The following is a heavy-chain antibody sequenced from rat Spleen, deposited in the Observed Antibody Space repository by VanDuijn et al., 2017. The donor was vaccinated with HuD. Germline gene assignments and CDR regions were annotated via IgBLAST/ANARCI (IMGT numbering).Heavy chain of an antibody. V-gene: IGHV2-63*01. CDR2: MTYNGDT. J-gene: IGHJ2*01. Sequence: QVQLKESGPGLVQPSQTLSLICTVSGFSLISNSVHWVRQPPGKGLEWMGRMTYNGDTSYNSALKSRLSISRDTSKSQVFLKMNSLQTEDIATYYCARGHTTGIYFDYWGQGVMVTVSS. CDR1: GFSLISNS. CDR3: ARGHTTGIYFDY. D-gene: IGHD1-9*01.